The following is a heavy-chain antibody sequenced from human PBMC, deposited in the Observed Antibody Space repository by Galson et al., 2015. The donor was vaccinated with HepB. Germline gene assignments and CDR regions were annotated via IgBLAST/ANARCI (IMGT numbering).Heavy chain of an antibody. D-gene: IGHD1-26*01. CDR1: GFTFSSYA. J-gene: IGHJ4*02. Sequence: SLRLSCAASGFTFSSYAMSWVRQAPGKGLEWVGRIKSNPDGGTTDYPAPVKGRFTISRDDSKNMLYLQMNSLKIEDTAMYYCTTVIVGGGNWGQGTLVTVSS. V-gene: IGHV3-15*01. CDR3: TTVIVGGGN. CDR2: IKSNPDGGTT.